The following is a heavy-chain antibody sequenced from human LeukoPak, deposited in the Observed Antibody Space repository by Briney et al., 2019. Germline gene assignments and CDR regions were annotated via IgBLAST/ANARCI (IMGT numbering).Heavy chain of an antibody. CDR3: ARDEDGLETFDY. D-gene: IGHD1-1*01. V-gene: IGHV3-30*03. CDR1: GFTFSSYG. Sequence: GGSLRLSCAASGFTFSSYGMHWVRQAPGKGLEWVAVISYDGSNKYYADSVKGRFTISRDNSKNTLYLQMNSLRAEDTAVYYCARDEDGLETFDYWGQGTLVTVSS. J-gene: IGHJ4*02. CDR2: ISYDGSNK.